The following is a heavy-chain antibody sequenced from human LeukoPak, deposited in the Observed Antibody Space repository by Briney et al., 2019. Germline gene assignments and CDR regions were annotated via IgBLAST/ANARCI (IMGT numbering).Heavy chain of an antibody. V-gene: IGHV3-30*18. CDR2: ISYDGSNK. CDR1: GFTFANYG. Sequence: GGSLRLSCAAFGFTFANYGMSWVRQAPGKGLEWVAVISYDGSNKYYADSVKGRFTISRDNSKNTLYLQMNSLRAEDTAVYYCAKSASTNYFDYWGQGTLVTVSS. D-gene: IGHD1-1*01. CDR3: AKSASTNYFDY. J-gene: IGHJ4*02.